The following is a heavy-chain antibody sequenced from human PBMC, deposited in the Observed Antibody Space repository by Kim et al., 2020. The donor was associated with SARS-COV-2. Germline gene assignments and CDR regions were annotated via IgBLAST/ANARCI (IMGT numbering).Heavy chain of an antibody. V-gene: IGHV1-46*03. CDR1: GHTFSNYY. CDR2: INPSGRST. J-gene: IGHJ6*01. D-gene: IGHD5-12*01. CDR3: SRSPLPDSAFDSSDGLDV. Sequence: ASVKVSCKASGHTFSNYYIHWVRQAPGQGLEWMGIINPSGRSTSYAKKFRGRVTITRDTSTNTVFMELSSLRSEDTAMYYCSRSPLPDSAFDSSDGLDVW.